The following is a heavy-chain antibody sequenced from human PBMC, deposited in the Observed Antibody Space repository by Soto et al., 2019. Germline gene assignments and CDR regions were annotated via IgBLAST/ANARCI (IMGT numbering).Heavy chain of an antibody. CDR3: ARGVFSGDYFYYMDV. D-gene: IGHD7-27*01. Sequence: ASVKVSCKASGGTFSSYAISWVRQAPGQGLEWMGGIIPIFGTANYAQKFQGRVTITADESTSTAYMELSRLRSEDTAVYYCARGVFSGDYFYYMDVWGKGTTVTVS. J-gene: IGHJ6*03. V-gene: IGHV1-69*13. CDR1: GGTFSSYA. CDR2: IIPIFGTA.